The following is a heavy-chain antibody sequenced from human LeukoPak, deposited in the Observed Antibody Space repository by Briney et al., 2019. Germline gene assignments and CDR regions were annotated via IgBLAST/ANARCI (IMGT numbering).Heavy chain of an antibody. Sequence: SETLSLTCTASGCSISSYYWSWIRQPPGKGLEWIGYIYYSGSTNYNPSLKSRVTISVDTSKNQFSLKLSSVTAADTAVYYCARRSQTVIASGAFDIWGQGTMVTVSS. CDR3: ARRSQTVIASGAFDI. CDR1: GCSISSYY. J-gene: IGHJ3*02. D-gene: IGHD3-10*01. CDR2: IYYSGST. V-gene: IGHV4-59*08.